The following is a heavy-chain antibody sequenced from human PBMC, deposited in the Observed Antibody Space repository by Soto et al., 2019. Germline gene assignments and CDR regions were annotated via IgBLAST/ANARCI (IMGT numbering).Heavy chain of an antibody. V-gene: IGHV6-1*01. Sequence: SQTLSLTCVISVHIFSSNGACWNWIRQSPSRGLQWLGRIYYRSKWFHDYAASVESRMAINPDTTRNQFSLQMNYVTPEDTAVYYCAIVHCSAGTCLDGLDFWGQGTTVTVSS. CDR3: AIVHCSAGTCLDGLDF. CDR2: IYYRSKWFH. CDR1: VHIFSSNGAC. J-gene: IGHJ6*02. D-gene: IGHD2-15*01.